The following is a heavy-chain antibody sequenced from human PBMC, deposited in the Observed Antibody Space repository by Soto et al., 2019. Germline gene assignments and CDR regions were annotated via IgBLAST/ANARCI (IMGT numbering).Heavy chain of an antibody. CDR3: ARDPLLVHEFYYYMDF. D-gene: IGHD2-15*01. V-gene: IGHV3-21*01. Sequence: EVQLVESGGGLVKPGGSLRLSCAASGFSFTSYSMNWVRQAPGKGLEWVSSISGSSRYIYYADSVEGRFTISRDNAAKSLLLQMNRLRAEDTAVYYCARDPLLVHEFYYYMDFWGKGTTVTVSS. CDR1: GFSFTSYS. J-gene: IGHJ6*03. CDR2: ISGSSRYI.